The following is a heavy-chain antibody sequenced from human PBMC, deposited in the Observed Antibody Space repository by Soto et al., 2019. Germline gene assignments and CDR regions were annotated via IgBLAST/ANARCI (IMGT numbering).Heavy chain of an antibody. J-gene: IGHJ4*02. Sequence: AETLSLTCTVSGVSISSSSYYWVWMRQPPGKGSNWTGSMYYRGSTYYHPPPKSRVNIPVDTYKNKFTMKMSSVTAAYKSVYYCARIGDVIRPLDHWRQGTLVTVSS. CDR3: ARIGDVIRPLDH. CDR1: GVSISSSSYY. D-gene: IGHD3-3*01. V-gene: IGHV4-39*01. CDR2: MYYRGST.